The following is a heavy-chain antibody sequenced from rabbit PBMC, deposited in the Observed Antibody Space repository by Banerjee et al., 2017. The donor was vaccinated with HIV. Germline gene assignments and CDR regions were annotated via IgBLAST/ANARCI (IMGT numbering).Heavy chain of an antibody. CDR2: IYAGGSGST. CDR3: VRDVGSSGYWDFFSL. D-gene: IGHD1-1*01. V-gene: IGHV1S40*01. Sequence: QSLEESGGDLVKPGASLTLTCTASGFSFSSTYYMCWVRQAPGKGLEWIACIYAGGSGSTYYASWAKGRFTISKTSSTTVTLQMTSLTAADTATYFCVRDVGSSGYWDFFSLWGQGTLGHRL. CDR1: GFSFSSTYY. J-gene: IGHJ4*01.